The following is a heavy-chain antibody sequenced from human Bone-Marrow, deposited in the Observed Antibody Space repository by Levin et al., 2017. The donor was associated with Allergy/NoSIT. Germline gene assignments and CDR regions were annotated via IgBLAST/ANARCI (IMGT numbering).Heavy chain of an antibody. Sequence: SFSTLVKPTQTLTLSCSFSGFSLSSNGVCFVWSLPSPFPSFSFLSLLSFSYDKRYSPSLKSRLNITKDTSKNQVVLTMTNMAPVDTGTYYCAHHKLSFGELPFDYWGRGSLVTVSS. D-gene: IGHD3-10*01. CDR2: LSFSYDK. J-gene: IGHJ4*02. V-gene: IGHV2-5*01. CDR1: GFSLSSNGVC. CDR3: AHHKLSFGELPFDY.